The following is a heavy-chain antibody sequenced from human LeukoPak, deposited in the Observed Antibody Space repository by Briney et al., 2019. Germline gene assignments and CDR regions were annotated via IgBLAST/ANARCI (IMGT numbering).Heavy chain of an antibody. CDR3: AGGRTDIVVVPAPLRNYYFDY. D-gene: IGHD2-2*01. CDR2: IMPMFGKT. CDR1: GCTFSSYG. J-gene: IGHJ4*02. V-gene: IGHV1-69*06. Sequence: ASVKVSCKGSGCTFSSYGISWLRQAPGQGLEWMGGIMPMFGKTNYAHKFQGRVTITADKATRTAYMELSSLRSEDTAVYYCAGGRTDIVVVPAPLRNYYFDYWGQGTLVTVSS.